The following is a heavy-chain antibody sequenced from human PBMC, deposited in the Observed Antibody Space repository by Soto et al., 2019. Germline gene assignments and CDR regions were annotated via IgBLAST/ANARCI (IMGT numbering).Heavy chain of an antibody. CDR2: IYYSGRP. J-gene: IGHJ5*01. Sequence: PPQTLSLTSTVYGASISSYYWSWIRQPQGKGLGWNGYIYYSGRPNYNPSLKTQATISVDKSQNQPTLKLTSVTPADRAGYSFGCSTSYDFWSCKYWFDLWGQGTLVTVSS. V-gene: IGHV4-59*01. D-gene: IGHD3-3*01. CDR3: GCSTSYDFWSCKYWFDL. CDR1: GASISSYY.